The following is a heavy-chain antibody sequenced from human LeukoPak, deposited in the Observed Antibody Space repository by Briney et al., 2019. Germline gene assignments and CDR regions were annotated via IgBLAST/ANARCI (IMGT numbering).Heavy chain of an antibody. D-gene: IGHD3-22*01. CDR2: INWNGGST. V-gene: IGHV3-20*04. Sequence: GGSLRLSCAASGFTFDDYGMSWLRQAPGKGLEWVSGINWNGGSTGYADSVKGRFTISRDNAKNSLYLQMNSLRAEDTALYYCARGSYYYDSSGLWDYFDYWGQGTLVTVSS. J-gene: IGHJ4*02. CDR1: GFTFDDYG. CDR3: ARGSYYYDSSGLWDYFDY.